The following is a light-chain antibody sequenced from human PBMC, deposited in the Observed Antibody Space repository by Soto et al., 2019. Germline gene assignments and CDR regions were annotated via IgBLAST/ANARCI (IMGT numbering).Light chain of an antibody. Sequence: EIVLTQSPATLSLSPGERATLSCRASQSISNYLAWYQHKPGQAPRLLIYDASSRATGIPARFGGSGSGTDFTLTISSLDPEDFAVYFCQLRSNWPPTWTFGQGTKVEVK. V-gene: IGKV3-11*01. CDR2: DAS. CDR1: QSISNY. J-gene: IGKJ1*01. CDR3: QLRSNWPPTWT.